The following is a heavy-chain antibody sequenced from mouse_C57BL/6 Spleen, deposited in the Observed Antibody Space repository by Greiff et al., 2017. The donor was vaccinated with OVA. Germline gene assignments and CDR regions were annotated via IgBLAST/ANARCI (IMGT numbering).Heavy chain of an antibody. Sequence: EVQLVESGEGLVKPGGSLKLSCAASGFTFSSYAMSWVRQTPEKRLEWVAYISSDGDYIYYADTVKGRFTISRDNARNTLYLQMSSLKSEDTAMYYCTREDGNFYAMDYWGQGTSVTVSS. CDR2: ISSDGDYI. CDR3: TREDGNFYAMDY. V-gene: IGHV5-9-1*02. J-gene: IGHJ4*01. D-gene: IGHD2-1*01. CDR1: GFTFSSYA.